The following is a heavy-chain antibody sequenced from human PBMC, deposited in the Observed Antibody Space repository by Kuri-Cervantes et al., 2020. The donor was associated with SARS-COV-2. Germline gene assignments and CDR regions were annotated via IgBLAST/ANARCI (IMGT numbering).Heavy chain of an antibody. J-gene: IGHJ6*02. D-gene: IGHD5-24*01. CDR2: IYTSGST. Sequence: ESLKISCTVSGGSISSYYWSWIRQPAGKGLEWIGRIYTSGSTNYNPSLKSRVTMSVDTSKNQFSLKLSSVTAADTAVYYCARGLRWQQPHRNYYYYGMDVWGQGTTVTDSS. CDR1: GGSISSYY. CDR3: ARGLRWQQPHRNYYYYGMDV. V-gene: IGHV4-4*07.